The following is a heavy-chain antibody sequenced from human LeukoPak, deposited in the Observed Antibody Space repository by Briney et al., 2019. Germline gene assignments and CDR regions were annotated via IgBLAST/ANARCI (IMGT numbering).Heavy chain of an antibody. J-gene: IGHJ4*02. CDR2: IYYSGST. V-gene: IGHV4-39*01. CDR1: GGSISSSSYY. Sequence: TSETLSLTCTVSGGSISSSSYYWGWIRQPPGKGLEWIGSIYYSGSTYYNPSLKSRVTISVDTSKNQFSLKLSSVTAADTAVYYCVRHRQEMATITPIDFFDYWGQGTLVTVSS. D-gene: IGHD5-24*01. CDR3: VRHRQEMATITPIDFFDY.